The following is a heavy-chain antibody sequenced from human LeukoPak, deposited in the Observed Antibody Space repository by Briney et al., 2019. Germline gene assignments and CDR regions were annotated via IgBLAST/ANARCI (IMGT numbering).Heavy chain of an antibody. Sequence: ASVKVSCKASGYTFTSYYMHWARQAPGQGLEWMGIINPSGGSTSYAQKFQGRVTITADESTSTAYMELSSLRSEDTAVYYCATTYYYDSSGYYYWGQGTLVTVSS. CDR1: GYTFTSYY. CDR2: INPSGGST. V-gene: IGHV1-46*01. D-gene: IGHD3-22*01. J-gene: IGHJ4*02. CDR3: ATTYYYDSSGYYY.